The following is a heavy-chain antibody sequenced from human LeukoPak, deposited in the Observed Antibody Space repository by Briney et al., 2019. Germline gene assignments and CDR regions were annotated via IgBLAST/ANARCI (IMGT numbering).Heavy chain of an antibody. D-gene: IGHD1-26*01. Sequence: SETLSLTCTVSGGSISSSSYYWGWIRQPPGKGLEWIGGIYYSGSTYYNPSLKSRVTVSVDTSKNQFSLKLSSVTAADTVVYYCARDRGAIDYWGQGTLVTVSS. CDR3: ARDRGAIDY. V-gene: IGHV4-39*07. CDR1: GGSISSSSYY. CDR2: IYYSGST. J-gene: IGHJ4*02.